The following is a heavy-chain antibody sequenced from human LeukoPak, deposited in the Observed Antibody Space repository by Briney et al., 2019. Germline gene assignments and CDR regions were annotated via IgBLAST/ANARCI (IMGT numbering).Heavy chain of an antibody. CDR3: ARHWLDSGNPDRFDY. CDR1: GGSISSCY. V-gene: IGHV4-59*08. J-gene: IGHJ4*02. Sequence: KPSETLSLTCTVSGGSISSCYWSWIRQPPGKGLEWIGYIYYSGSTNYNPSLKSRVTISVDASKKQFSLKLSSVTAADTAVYYCARHWLDSGNPDRFDYWGQGTLVTVSS. CDR2: IYYSGST. D-gene: IGHD3-10*01.